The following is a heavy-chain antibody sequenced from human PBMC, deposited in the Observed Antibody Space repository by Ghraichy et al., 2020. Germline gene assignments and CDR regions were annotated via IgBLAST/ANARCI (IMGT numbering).Heavy chain of an antibody. CDR3: ARQTTYSSSYTTLIDY. CDR2: IYPGDSDT. J-gene: IGHJ4*02. CDR1: GYSFTSYW. V-gene: IGHV5-51*01. Sequence: GESLNISCKGSGYSFTSYWIGWVRQMPGKGLEWMGIIYPGDSDTRYSPSFQGQVTISADKSISTAYLQWSSLKASDTAMYYCARQTTYSSSYTTLIDYWGQGTLVTVSS. D-gene: IGHD6-13*01.